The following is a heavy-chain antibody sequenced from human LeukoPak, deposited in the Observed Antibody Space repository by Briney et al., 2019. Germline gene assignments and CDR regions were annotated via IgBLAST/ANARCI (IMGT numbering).Heavy chain of an antibody. J-gene: IGHJ4*02. V-gene: IGHV4-4*07. CDR2: IYSRGST. D-gene: IGHD3-22*01. CDR1: GGSISSYY. Sequence: SETLSLTCTVSGGSISSYYWSWIRQPAGKGLEWIGHIYSRGSTNYNPSLKSRVTMSVDTSKNQFSLKLSSVTAADTAVYYCARTPIYYYDSSGYYNWGQGTLVTVSS. CDR3: ARTPIYYYDSSGYYN.